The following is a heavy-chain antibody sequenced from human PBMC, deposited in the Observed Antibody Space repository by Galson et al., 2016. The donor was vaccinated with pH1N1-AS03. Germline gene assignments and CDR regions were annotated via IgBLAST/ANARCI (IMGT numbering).Heavy chain of an antibody. Sequence: SVKVSCKASGYTFTNYGIRWVRQAPGQGLEWMGWISAYNGNTNYAQKLQGRVTLTTDTSTSTAYMELRSLRSADTAVYYCARGWPDYGGDSFLGWDHWGQGSLVTVSS. J-gene: IGHJ4*02. D-gene: IGHD4-23*01. CDR2: ISAYNGNT. CDR1: GYTFTNYG. CDR3: ARGWPDYGGDSFLGWDH. V-gene: IGHV1-18*01.